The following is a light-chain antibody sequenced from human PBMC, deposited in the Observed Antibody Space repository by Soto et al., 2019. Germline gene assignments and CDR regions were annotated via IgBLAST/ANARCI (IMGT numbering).Light chain of an antibody. CDR1: QSVSSNY. J-gene: IGKJ5*01. CDR2: GAS. CDR3: QQRSNWLIT. Sequence: SLSPGERATLSCRASQSVSSNYLAWYQQKSGQSPRLLIYGASSRATGIPARFSGSGSGTDFTLTISRLEPEDFAVYYCQQRSNWLITFGQGTRLEIK. V-gene: IGKV3D-20*02.